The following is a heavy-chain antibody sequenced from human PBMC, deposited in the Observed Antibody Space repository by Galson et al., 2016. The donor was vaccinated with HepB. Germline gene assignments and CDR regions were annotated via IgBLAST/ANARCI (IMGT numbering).Heavy chain of an antibody. CDR1: GYTFTTYA. Sequence: SCKASGYTFTTYAMHWVRQAPGQSLEWMGWINAGSGYTKYSQKFQGRVTITRDTSASTAYMELSSLRSEDTAVYYCARDGRWLVEGSWFDPWGQGTLVTVSS. J-gene: IGHJ5*02. D-gene: IGHD6-19*01. V-gene: IGHV1-3*01. CDR2: INAGSGYT. CDR3: ARDGRWLVEGSWFDP.